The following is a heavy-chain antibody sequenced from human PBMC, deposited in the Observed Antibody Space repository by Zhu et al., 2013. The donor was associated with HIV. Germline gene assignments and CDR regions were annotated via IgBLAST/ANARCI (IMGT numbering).Heavy chain of an antibody. CDR1: GGTFSSYG. V-gene: IGHV1-69*01. D-gene: IGHD3-10*01. Sequence: QVQLVQSGAEVKKPGSSVKVSCKASGGTFSSYGISWVRQAPGQGLEWMGGIIPIFGTANYAQKFLGRVTITTDVSTNTAYMELSSLRSEDTAMYYCARDSKYYFHPSLANYYFDYWGQGTLVTVSS. CDR2: IIPIFGTA. CDR3: ARDSKYYFHPSLANYYFDY. J-gene: IGHJ4*02.